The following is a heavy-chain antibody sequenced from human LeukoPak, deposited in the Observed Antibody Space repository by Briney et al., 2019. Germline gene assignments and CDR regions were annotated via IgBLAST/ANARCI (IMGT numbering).Heavy chain of an antibody. CDR1: GFTVSSNY. D-gene: IGHD3-10*01. J-gene: IGHJ5*02. V-gene: IGHV3-66*02. CDR2: IYSGGST. Sequence: GGSLRLSCAASGFTVSSNYMSWVRQAPGKGLEWVSVIYSGGSTYYADSVKGRFTISRDNSMNTLYLQMNSLRAEDTAVYYCARDSGTMVRGARGLDPWGQGTLVTVSS. CDR3: ARDSGTMVRGARGLDP.